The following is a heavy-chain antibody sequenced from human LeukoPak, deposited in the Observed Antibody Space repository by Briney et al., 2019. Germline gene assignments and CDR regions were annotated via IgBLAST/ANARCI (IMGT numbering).Heavy chain of an antibody. V-gene: IGHV3-21*01. D-gene: IGHD2-2*01. CDR2: ISSSSSYI. Sequence: PGGSLRLSCAASGFTFSSYSMNWVRQAPGKGLEWVSCISSSSSYIYYADSVKGRFTISRDNAKNSLYLQMNSLRAEDTAVYYCAREGEVVPAAIAGFFEYWGQGTLVTVSS. CDR3: AREGEVVPAAIAGFFEY. J-gene: IGHJ4*02. CDR1: GFTFSSYS.